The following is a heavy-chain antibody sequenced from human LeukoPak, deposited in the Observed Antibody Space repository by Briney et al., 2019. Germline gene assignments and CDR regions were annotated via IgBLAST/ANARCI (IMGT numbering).Heavy chain of an antibody. J-gene: IGHJ4*02. Sequence: PGGSLRLSCAASGFTFSSYWMSWVRQAPGKGLEWVSAISGSGGSTYYADSVKGRSTISRDNSKNTLYLQMNSLRAEDTAVYYCAKGSYYDFWSGYYGFDYWGQGTLVTVSS. V-gene: IGHV3-23*01. CDR2: ISGSGGST. CDR1: GFTFSSYW. CDR3: AKGSYYDFWSGYYGFDY. D-gene: IGHD3-3*01.